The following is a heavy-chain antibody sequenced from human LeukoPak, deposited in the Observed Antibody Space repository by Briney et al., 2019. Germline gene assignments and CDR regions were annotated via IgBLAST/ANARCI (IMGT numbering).Heavy chain of an antibody. CDR2: ISWGSDSV. V-gene: IGHV3-9*01. D-gene: IGHD4-23*01. Sequence: GGSLRLPCAASGFTFDDYAMHWVRQAPGKGLEWVSGISWGSDSVDYADSVKGRFTISRDNAKNSLYLQMNSLRAGDTALYYCAKDWSYGGNSWKYFGSWGQGILVTVSS. CDR1: GFTFDDYA. J-gene: IGHJ4*02. CDR3: AKDWSYGGNSWKYFGS.